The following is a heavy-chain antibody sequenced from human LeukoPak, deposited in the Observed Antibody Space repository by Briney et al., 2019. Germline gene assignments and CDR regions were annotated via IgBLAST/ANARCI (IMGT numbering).Heavy chain of an antibody. D-gene: IGHD3-10*01. Sequence: GGSLRLSCAASGFTFSSYAMTWVRQAPGRRLEWVSAISGSGGATYYADSVKGRFTISRDNSKNTLYLQMNSLRAEDTAVYYCAKSSTMVRGVPPWDLYYYGMDVWGQGTTVTVSS. V-gene: IGHV3-23*01. CDR2: ISGSGGAT. CDR1: GFTFSSYA. CDR3: AKSSTMVRGVPPWDLYYYGMDV. J-gene: IGHJ6*02.